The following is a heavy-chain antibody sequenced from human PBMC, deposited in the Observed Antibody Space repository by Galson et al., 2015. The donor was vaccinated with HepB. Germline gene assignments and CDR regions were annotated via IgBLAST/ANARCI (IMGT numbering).Heavy chain of an antibody. CDR1: GFTFSSYA. Sequence: SLRLSCAASGFTFSSYAMSWVRQAPGKGLEWVSAISGSGGSTYYADSVKGRFTISRDNSKNTLYLQMNSLRAEDTAVYYCAKGARYYDSSGYPDWFDPWGQGTLVTVSS. D-gene: IGHD3-22*01. V-gene: IGHV3-23*01. CDR3: AKGARYYDSSGYPDWFDP. J-gene: IGHJ5*02. CDR2: ISGSGGST.